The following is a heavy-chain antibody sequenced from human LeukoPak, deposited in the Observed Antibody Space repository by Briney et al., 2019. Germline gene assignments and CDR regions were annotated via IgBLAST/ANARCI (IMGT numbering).Heavy chain of an antibody. V-gene: IGHV4-38-2*01. Sequence: PSETLSLTCAVSGYSISSGYYWGWIRQPPGKGLEWIGSIYHSGSTHYNPSLKSRVTISVDTSKNQFSLKLSSVTAADTAVYYCARAAVGSSGWPFDYWGQGTLVTVSS. CDR3: ARAAVGSSGWPFDY. J-gene: IGHJ4*02. CDR1: GYSISSGYY. CDR2: IYHSGST. D-gene: IGHD6-19*01.